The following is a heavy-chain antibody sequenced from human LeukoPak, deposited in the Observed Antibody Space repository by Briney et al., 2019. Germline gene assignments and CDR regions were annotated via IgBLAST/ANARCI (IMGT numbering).Heavy chain of an antibody. CDR1: GFSFSDHA. D-gene: IGHD6-19*01. CDR3: AKQWLVGI. J-gene: IGHJ4*02. V-gene: IGHV3-23*01. Sequence: GGSLRLSCEASGFSFSDHAMNWVRQAPGKGLEWVPSLSETGDTTDYADSVKGRFTISRDNSKNTLYLQMNSLRPDDTAVYYCAKQWLVGIWGQGTLVTVSS. CDR2: LSETGDTT.